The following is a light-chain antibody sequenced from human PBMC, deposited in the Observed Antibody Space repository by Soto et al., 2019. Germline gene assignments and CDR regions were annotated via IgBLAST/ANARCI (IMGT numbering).Light chain of an antibody. CDR1: QAIRNE. V-gene: IGKV1-6*01. Sequence: AIPLTQYPSSLSASVGDRVVITCRASQAIRNELGWYQQKPGKAPELLIYTASILQSGVPSRFSGSGSGAYFTLTIRSLQPEDFATYYCLHDYSYPRTFGPGTKVEIK. CDR2: TAS. J-gene: IGKJ1*01. CDR3: LHDYSYPRT.